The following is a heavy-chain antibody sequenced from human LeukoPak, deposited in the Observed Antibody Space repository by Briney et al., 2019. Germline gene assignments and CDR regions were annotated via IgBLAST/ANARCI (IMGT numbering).Heavy chain of an antibody. Sequence: GGSLRLSCAASGFTFSNYWMHWVRQAPGKGLVWVSRINTDGSRTTYADSVKGRFTISRDNAKNTLYLQMNSLRDEDTAVYYCVRIFCSGGSCLDCWGQGTLVSVSS. CDR1: GFTFSNYW. CDR3: VRIFCSGGSCLDC. J-gene: IGHJ4*02. V-gene: IGHV3-74*01. CDR2: INTDGSRT. D-gene: IGHD2-15*01.